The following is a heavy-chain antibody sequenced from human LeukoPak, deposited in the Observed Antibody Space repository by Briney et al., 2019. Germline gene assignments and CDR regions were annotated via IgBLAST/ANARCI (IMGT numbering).Heavy chain of an antibody. D-gene: IGHD3-3*01. J-gene: IGHJ3*02. V-gene: IGHV3-23*01. CDR3: AKDLNGKFGAFDI. CDR1: GHSFSTYA. CDR2: ISGSGGST. Sequence: GGSLRLSCAASGHSFSTYAMSWVRQAPGKGLEWVSGISGSGGSTYYADSVKGRFTTSRDNSKNTLYLQMNSLRAEDTAVYYCAKDLNGKFGAFDIWGQGTMVTVSS.